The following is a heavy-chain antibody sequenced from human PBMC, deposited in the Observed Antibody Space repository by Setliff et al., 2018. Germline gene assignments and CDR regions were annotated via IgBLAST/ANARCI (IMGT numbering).Heavy chain of an antibody. J-gene: IGHJ4*02. CDR2: IYHSGST. Sequence: SETLSLTCAVSGGSISSSNWWSWVRQPPGKGLEWIGEIYHSGSTNYNPSLKSRVTISVDKSKNQFSLKLSPFTAADTALYYCTVYNTGSSKDHYWGQGTPVTVSS. V-gene: IGHV4-4*02. CDR3: TVYNTGSSKDHY. CDR1: GGSISSSNW. D-gene: IGHD2-8*02.